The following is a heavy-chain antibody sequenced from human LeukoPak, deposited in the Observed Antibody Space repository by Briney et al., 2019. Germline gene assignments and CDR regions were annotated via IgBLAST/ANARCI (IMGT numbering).Heavy chain of an antibody. CDR1: GFTFSSYA. D-gene: IGHD1-26*01. CDR2: IRVSGGST. Sequence: GGPLRLSCAASGFTFSSYAMSWVRQAPGKGLEWVSAIRVSGGSTYYADSVKGRFTISRDNSKNTLYLQMNSLRAEDTAVYYCAKDLGSGSYYKVGYFQHWGQGTLVTVSS. V-gene: IGHV3-23*01. CDR3: AKDLGSGSYYKVGYFQH. J-gene: IGHJ1*01.